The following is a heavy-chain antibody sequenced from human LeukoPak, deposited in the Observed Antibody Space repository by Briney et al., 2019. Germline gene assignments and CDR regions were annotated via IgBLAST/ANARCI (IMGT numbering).Heavy chain of an antibody. CDR3: ARDRELRYCSSTSCYNYFGMDV. V-gene: IGHV3-30*04. Sequence: GGSLRLSCAASGFTFRSFAVHWVRQAPGKGLEWVSIISHDGTNEYYADSVKGRFTISRDNAKKTLYLQMNSLRVEDTALYYCARDRELRYCSSTSCYNYFGMDVWGQGTTVTVSS. CDR1: GFTFRSFA. D-gene: IGHD2-2*02. CDR2: ISHDGTNE. J-gene: IGHJ6*02.